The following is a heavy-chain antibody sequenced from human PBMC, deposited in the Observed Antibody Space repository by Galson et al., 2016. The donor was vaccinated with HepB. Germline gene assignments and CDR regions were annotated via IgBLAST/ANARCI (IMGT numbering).Heavy chain of an antibody. CDR1: GGSISTTGYY. CDR2: IYYSGTT. Sequence: LSLTCTVSGGSISTTGYYWGWIRQPPGMGLEWLVTIYYSGTTFHNPSLKSRVTISVDTSNNQMSLKLSSVTAADTAVYYCARRPIYCSGGSCYFDVWGQGTLVTVSS. CDR3: ARRPIYCSGGSCYFDV. V-gene: IGHV4-39*01. D-gene: IGHD2-15*01. J-gene: IGHJ4*02.